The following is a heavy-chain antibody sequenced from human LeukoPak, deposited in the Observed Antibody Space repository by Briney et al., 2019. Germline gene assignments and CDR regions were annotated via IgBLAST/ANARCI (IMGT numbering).Heavy chain of an antibody. CDR3: ARLVGDGYNLGAFDI. Sequence: SETLSLTCAVSGGSISSGDYYWSWIRQPPGKGLEWIGSIYYSGRTYYNPSLKSRVTISVDTSKNQFSLKLSSVTAADTAVYYCARLVGDGYNLGAFDIWGQGTMVTVSS. V-gene: IGHV4-39*01. CDR1: GGSISSGDYY. D-gene: IGHD5-24*01. J-gene: IGHJ3*02. CDR2: IYYSGRT.